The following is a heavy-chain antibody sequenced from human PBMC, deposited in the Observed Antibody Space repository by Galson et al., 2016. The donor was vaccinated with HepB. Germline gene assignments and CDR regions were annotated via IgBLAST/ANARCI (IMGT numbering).Heavy chain of an antibody. CDR1: GTSITSAAYY. Sequence: TLSLTCAVSGTSITSAAYYWSWIRQHPRRGLEWIAYIHHTGTSQHNPSLKSRITISLDTSKNQFSLKLISVNVADTALYYCARTSRAYNSNAFDLWGQGTLVTVSS. D-gene: IGHD5-24*01. CDR3: ARTSRAYNSNAFDL. J-gene: IGHJ3*01. CDR2: IHHTGTS. V-gene: IGHV4-31*11.